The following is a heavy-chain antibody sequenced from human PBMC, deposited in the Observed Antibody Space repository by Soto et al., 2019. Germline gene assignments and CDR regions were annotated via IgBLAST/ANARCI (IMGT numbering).Heavy chain of an antibody. D-gene: IGHD3-3*01. CDR3: ARASKLRFLEWLPFNYYYYGMDV. J-gene: IGHJ6*02. CDR2: IYHSGST. CDR1: GGSISSSNW. Sequence: PSETLSLTCAVSGGSISSSNWWSWVRQPPGKGLEWIGEIYHSGSTNYNPSLKSRVTISVDKSKNQFSLKLSSVTAADTAVYYCARASKLRFLEWLPFNYYYYGMDVWGQGTTVT. V-gene: IGHV4-4*02.